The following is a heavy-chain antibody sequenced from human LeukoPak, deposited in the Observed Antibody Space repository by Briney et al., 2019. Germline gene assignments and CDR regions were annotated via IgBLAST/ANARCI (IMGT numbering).Heavy chain of an antibody. V-gene: IGHV3-64*01. Sequence: PGGSLRLSCAASGFTFSSYAMPWVRQAPGKGLEYVSAISSNGGSTYYAYSVRGRFTISRDNSKNTLYLQMNSLRAEDTAVYYCAREGYCSGGSCWRSWFDPWGQGTLVTVSS. J-gene: IGHJ5*02. CDR3: AREGYCSGGSCWRSWFDP. CDR1: GFTFSSYA. D-gene: IGHD2-15*01. CDR2: ISSNGGST.